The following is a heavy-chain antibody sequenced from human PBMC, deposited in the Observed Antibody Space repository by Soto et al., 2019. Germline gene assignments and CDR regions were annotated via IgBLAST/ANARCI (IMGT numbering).Heavy chain of an antibody. D-gene: IGHD4-17*01. CDR2: ISGSGGST. V-gene: IGHV3-23*01. J-gene: IGHJ5*02. CDR3: AKEPSATVTLSLFDP. CDR1: GFTFSSYA. Sequence: GGSLRLSCAAPGFTFSSYAMSWVLQAPWKGLEWVSAISGSGGSTYYADSVKGRFTISRDNSKNTLYLQMNSLRAEDTAVYYCAKEPSATVTLSLFDPWGQGTLVTISS.